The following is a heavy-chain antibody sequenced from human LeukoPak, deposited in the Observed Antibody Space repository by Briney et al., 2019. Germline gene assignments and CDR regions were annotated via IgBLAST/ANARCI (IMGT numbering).Heavy chain of an antibody. D-gene: IGHD3-22*01. V-gene: IGHV3-64*01. Sequence: GGSLRLSCAASGFTFSSYAMHWVRQAPGKGLEYVSAISSNGGSTYYANSVKGRFTISRDNSKNTRYLQMGSLRAEEMAVYYCARGGYYYDSSGYIRELDYWGQGTLVTVSS. J-gene: IGHJ4*02. CDR3: ARGGYYYDSSGYIRELDY. CDR1: GFTFSSYA. CDR2: ISSNGGST.